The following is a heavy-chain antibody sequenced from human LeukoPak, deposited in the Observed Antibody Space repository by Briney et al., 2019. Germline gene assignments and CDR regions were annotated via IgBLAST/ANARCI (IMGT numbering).Heavy chain of an antibody. Sequence: GGSLGLSCAASVFTVSSNYMSWVRQAPGKGLEWVSIIYSGGSTFYADSVKGRFTISRDNSKNTLYLQMNSLRAEDTAVYYCARGGSYLSAFDIWGQGTMVTVSS. V-gene: IGHV3-53*01. J-gene: IGHJ3*02. D-gene: IGHD1-26*01. CDR1: VFTVSSNY. CDR2: IYSGGST. CDR3: ARGGSYLSAFDI.